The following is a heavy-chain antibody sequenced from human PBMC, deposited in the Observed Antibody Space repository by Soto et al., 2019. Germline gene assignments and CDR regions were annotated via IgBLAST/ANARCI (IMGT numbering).Heavy chain of an antibody. J-gene: IGHJ6*04. V-gene: IGHV1-18*01. CDR1: GNSFSSYV. CDR3: SRRGDSCDYTGQRDV. CDR2: IRASNGDT. D-gene: IGHD4-17*01. Sequence: QVHLVQSGGELKKPGASVKVSCRASGNSFSSYVISWVRQAPGQGLEWMGWIRASNGDTNYAQKLQGSGIMTTGPSTNTAYLEVGSLTSDDTAVYYCSRRGDSCDYTGQRDVWGEGTTVTVSS.